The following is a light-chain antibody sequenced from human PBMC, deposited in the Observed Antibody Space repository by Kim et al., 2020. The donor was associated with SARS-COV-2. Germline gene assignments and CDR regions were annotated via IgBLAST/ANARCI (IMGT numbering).Light chain of an antibody. CDR2: DVN. J-gene: IGLJ2*01. CDR1: SKDVGGYTY. V-gene: IGLV2-14*03. CDR3: SSYATRTTVV. Sequence: GQSITISCIGTSKDVGGYTYVSWYQQYPGKAPKLMIFDVNDRPSGVSNRFSGSKSGNTASLTISGLQAEDEADYYCSSYATRTTVVFGGGTQLTVL.